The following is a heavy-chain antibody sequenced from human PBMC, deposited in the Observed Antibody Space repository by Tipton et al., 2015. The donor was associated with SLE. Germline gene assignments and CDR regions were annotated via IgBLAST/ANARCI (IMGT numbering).Heavy chain of an antibody. CDR3: ARDLRNDYGDYVLFDY. CDR2: ISSSGSTI. D-gene: IGHD4-17*01. J-gene: IGHJ4*02. Sequence: SLRLSCAASGFTFSDYYMSWIRQAPGKGLEWVSYISSSGSTIYYADSVKGRFTISRDNAKNSLYLQMNSLRAEDTAVYYCARDLRNDYGDYVLFDYWGQGTLVTVSS. CDR1: GFTFSDYY. V-gene: IGHV3-11*04.